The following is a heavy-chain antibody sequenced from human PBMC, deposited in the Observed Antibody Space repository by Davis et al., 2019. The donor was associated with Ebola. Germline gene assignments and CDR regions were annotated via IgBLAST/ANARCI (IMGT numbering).Heavy chain of an antibody. J-gene: IGHJ6*02. D-gene: IGHD5-12*01. Sequence: GESLKISCAASGFPFRSSGMHWVRPAPGKGLEWVAVIWYDGSNKYYADSVKGRFTISRDNSKNTLYLQMNRLRAEDPAVYYCARAKQPARYSGYAGYYYGMDVWGQGTTVTVSS. CDR1: GFPFRSSG. CDR3: ARAKQPARYSGYAGYYYGMDV. CDR2: IWYDGSNK. V-gene: IGHV3-33*01.